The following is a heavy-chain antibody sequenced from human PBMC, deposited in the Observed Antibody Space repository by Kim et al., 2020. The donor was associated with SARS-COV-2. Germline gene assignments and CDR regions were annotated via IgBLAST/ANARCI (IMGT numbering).Heavy chain of an antibody. V-gene: IGHV3-15*01. Sequence: GGSLRLSCAASGFTFSNAWMSWVRQAPGKGLEWVGRIKSKTDGGTTDYAAPVKGRFTISRDDSKNTLYLQMNSLKTEDTAVYYCTTDEISGGIINDYWDQGTLVTVSS. J-gene: IGHJ4*02. CDR2: IKSKTDGGTT. CDR3: TTDEISGGIINDY. CDR1: GFTFSNAW. D-gene: IGHD3-10*01.